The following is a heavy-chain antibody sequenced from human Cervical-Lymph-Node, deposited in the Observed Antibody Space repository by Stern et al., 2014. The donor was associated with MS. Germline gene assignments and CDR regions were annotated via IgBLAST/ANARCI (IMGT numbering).Heavy chain of an antibody. V-gene: IGHV3-15*01. Sequence: EVHLVESGGGLVKPGGSLRLSCGASGFTFTNAWLTWVRQAPGKGLEWVGRIKSKTDGETTDYAAPVKGRFTISRDDSKNTLYVQMNSLKTEDTAVYYCTIRDGYNSYWGQGTLVTVSS. D-gene: IGHD5-24*01. CDR3: TIRDGYNSY. CDR1: GFTFTNAW. J-gene: IGHJ4*02. CDR2: IKSKTDGETT.